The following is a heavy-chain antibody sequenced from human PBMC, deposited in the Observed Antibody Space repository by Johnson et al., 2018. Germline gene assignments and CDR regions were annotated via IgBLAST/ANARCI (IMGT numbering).Heavy chain of an antibody. CDR1: GFTFSPYW. J-gene: IGHJ3*01. CDR2: IHRVGCMP. CDR3: TRDGTYTGTYNYAFDV. V-gene: IGHV3-74*01. D-gene: IGHD1-26*01. Sequence: VQLQESGGGLVQPGGSLRLSCAASGFTFSPYWMDWVRQVPGQGLEWVARIHRVGCMPFSADSVSGRFPISRDNAQSTLHLQMNSLRVEDTALYYCTRDGTYTGTYNYAFDVWGQGTMVTISS.